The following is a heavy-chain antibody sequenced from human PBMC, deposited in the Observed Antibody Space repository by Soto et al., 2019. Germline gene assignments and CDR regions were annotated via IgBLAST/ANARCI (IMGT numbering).Heavy chain of an antibody. CDR2: INPSGGST. Sequence: ASVKVSCKXSGYTFTSYDMHWVRQAPGQGLEWMGIINPSGGSTSYAQKFQGRVTMTRDTSTSTVYMELSSLRSEDTAVYYCARDIVVVVAATPPFYGMDVWGQGTTVTVSS. D-gene: IGHD2-15*01. V-gene: IGHV1-46*01. CDR3: ARDIVVVVAATPPFYGMDV. J-gene: IGHJ6*02. CDR1: GYTFTSYD.